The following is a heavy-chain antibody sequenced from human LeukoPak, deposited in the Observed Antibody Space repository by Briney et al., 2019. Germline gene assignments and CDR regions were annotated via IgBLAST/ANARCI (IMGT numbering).Heavy chain of an antibody. Sequence: ASVKVSCKSSGYTFTSYGITWVRQAPGQGLEWMGRIDPNSGGTSYAQKFQGRVTMTRDTSISTAYMELSRLTSDDTAIYYCARDRSVAGDYWGQGTLVIVSS. CDR2: IDPNSGGT. CDR1: GYTFTSYG. J-gene: IGHJ4*02. V-gene: IGHV1-2*06. CDR3: ARDRSVAGDY. D-gene: IGHD6-19*01.